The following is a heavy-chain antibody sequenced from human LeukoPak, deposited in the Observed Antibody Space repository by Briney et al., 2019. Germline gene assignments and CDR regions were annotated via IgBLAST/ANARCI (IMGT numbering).Heavy chain of an antibody. CDR3: ARAGIQLWYFDS. J-gene: IGHJ4*02. CDR1: KFSISNNY. V-gene: IGHV3-66*01. CDR2: IFTSGTA. D-gene: IGHD5-18*01. Sequence: GGSLRLSCAASKFSISNNYMGWVRQAPGKGLEWVSVIFTSGTAFYADSVKGRFTISRDLSSDMLFLQMNSLRADDTAVYYCARAGIQLWYFDSWGQGTLVTVSS.